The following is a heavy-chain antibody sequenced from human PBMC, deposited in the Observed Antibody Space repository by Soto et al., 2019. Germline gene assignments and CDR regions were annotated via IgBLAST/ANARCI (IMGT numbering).Heavy chain of an antibody. V-gene: IGHV6-1*01. J-gene: IGHJ6*02. CDR3: ARSEEDSDYYYYGMDV. CDR1: GDTISSNSVA. Sequence: SQTLSLTCVGSGDTISSNSVAWNWVRQSPSRGLEWLGRTYYRSRWYSDYAVSVRSRIDINADTSKNQVSLQLNSVTPEDTAVYYCARSEEDSDYYYYGMDVWGQGTTVTVS. D-gene: IGHD2-15*01. CDR2: TYYRSRWYS.